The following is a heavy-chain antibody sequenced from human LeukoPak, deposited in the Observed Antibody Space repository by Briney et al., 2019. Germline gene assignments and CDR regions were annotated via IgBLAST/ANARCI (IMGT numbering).Heavy chain of an antibody. V-gene: IGHV1-69*01. CDR1: GGTFSSYA. CDR3: ARDRAAAAGAFDI. CDR2: IIPIFGTA. Sequence: ASVKVSCKASGGTFSSYAISWVRQAPGQGLERMGGIIPIFGTANYAQKFQGRVTITADESTSTAYMELSSLRSEDTAVYYCARDRAAAAGAFDIWGQGTMVTVSS. D-gene: IGHD6-13*01. J-gene: IGHJ3*02.